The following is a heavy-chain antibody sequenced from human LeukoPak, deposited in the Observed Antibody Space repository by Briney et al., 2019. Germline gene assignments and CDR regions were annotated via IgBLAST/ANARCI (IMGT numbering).Heavy chain of an antibody. CDR3: ARGPPYIVVVTAIGFFDY. D-gene: IGHD2-21*02. CDR1: GGSISSSTYY. CDR2: IYSSGNT. J-gene: IGHJ4*02. Sequence: SETLSLTCNVSGGSISSSTYYWGWIRQPPGRGLEWIGSIYSSGNTYKNPSLKSRVTISVDTSENQVSLKLSSATAADTAVYYCARGPPYIVVVTAIGFFDYWGQGTLVTVSS. V-gene: IGHV4-39*01.